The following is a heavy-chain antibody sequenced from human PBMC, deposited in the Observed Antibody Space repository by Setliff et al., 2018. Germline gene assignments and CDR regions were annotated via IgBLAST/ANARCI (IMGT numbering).Heavy chain of an antibody. CDR1: GASISSSSYY. CDR2: TFYGGST. V-gene: IGHV4-39*07. Sequence: SETLSLTCTVSGASISSSSYYWAWIRQPPGRGLELIGSTFYGGSTYYNPSLKSRVTISIDASKNQFSLKLDSVTAADTAVYYCARASYYYDSSGYYGAGAFDIWGQGTMVTVSS. D-gene: IGHD3-22*01. J-gene: IGHJ3*02. CDR3: ARASYYYDSSGYYGAGAFDI.